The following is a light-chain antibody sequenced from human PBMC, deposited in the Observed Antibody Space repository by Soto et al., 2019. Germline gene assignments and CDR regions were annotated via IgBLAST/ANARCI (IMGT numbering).Light chain of an antibody. CDR2: GAS. V-gene: IGKV3-15*01. CDR1: QSISKN. J-gene: IGKJ3*01. Sequence: EIVMAQSPATLSVSPGERATLSCMASQSISKNLAWYQLKPGQAPRRIVYGASTRATGIPVRFNGSGFGPEFTLAISSLQSEDFAVYCCHQKNSWRKSFGRGTKVDI. CDR3: HQKNSWRKS.